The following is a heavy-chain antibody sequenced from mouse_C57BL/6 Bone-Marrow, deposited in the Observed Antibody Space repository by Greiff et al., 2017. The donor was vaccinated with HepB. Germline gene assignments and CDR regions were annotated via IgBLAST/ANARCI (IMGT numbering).Heavy chain of an antibody. V-gene: IGHV5-12*01. J-gene: IGHJ3*01. CDR1: GFTFSDYY. CDR2: ISNGGGST. CDR3: ARHGSRGAD. D-gene: IGHD1-1*01. Sequence: EVMLVESGGGLVQPGGSLKLSCAASGFTFSDYYMYWVRQTPEKRLEWVAYISNGGGSTYYPDTVKGRFTISRDNAKNTLYLQMSRLKSEDTAMYYCARHGSRGADWGQGTLVTVSA.